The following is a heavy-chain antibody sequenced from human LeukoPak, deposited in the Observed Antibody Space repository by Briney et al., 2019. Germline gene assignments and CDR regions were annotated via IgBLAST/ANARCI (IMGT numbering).Heavy chain of an antibody. D-gene: IGHD5-18*01. Sequence: LGGSLRLSCAASGFTFISYWMQWVRQAPGKGLVWVSRINGYGSSTDFADSVKGRFTISRDNAKNTLYLQMNSLRAEDTAVYYCARDAPGNTALDYWGQGTLVTVSS. V-gene: IGHV3-74*01. CDR1: GFTFISYW. CDR3: ARDAPGNTALDY. J-gene: IGHJ4*02. CDR2: INGYGSST.